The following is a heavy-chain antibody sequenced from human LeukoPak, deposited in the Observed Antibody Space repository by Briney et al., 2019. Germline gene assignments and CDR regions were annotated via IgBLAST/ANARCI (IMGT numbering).Heavy chain of an antibody. CDR1: GFTFSSYA. Sequence: GGSLRLSCAASGFTFSSYAMSWVRQAPGKGLEWVSSISSGSRYIYYADSLRGRFTISRDNAKNSLYLKMDSLRAEDTAVYYCARDHYYYYYGMDVWGQGTTVTVSS. V-gene: IGHV3-21*01. CDR2: ISSGSRYI. CDR3: ARDHYYYYYGMDV. J-gene: IGHJ6*02.